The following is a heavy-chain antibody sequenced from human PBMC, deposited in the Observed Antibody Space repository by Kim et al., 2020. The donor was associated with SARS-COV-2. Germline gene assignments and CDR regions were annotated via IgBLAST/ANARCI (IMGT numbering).Heavy chain of an antibody. J-gene: IGHJ4*02. V-gene: IGHV4-39*01. CDR2: IYYSGST. CDR3: ARPSSVGATDHDY. CDR1: GGSISSSSYY. D-gene: IGHD1-26*01. Sequence: SETLSLTCTVSGGSISSSSYYWGWIRQPPGKGLEWIGSIYYSGSTYYNPSLKSRVTISVDTSKNQFSLKLSSVTAADTAVYYCARPSSVGATDHDYWGQGTLVTVSS.